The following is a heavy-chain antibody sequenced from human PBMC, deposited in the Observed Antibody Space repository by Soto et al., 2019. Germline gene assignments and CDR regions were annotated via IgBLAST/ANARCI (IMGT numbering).Heavy chain of an antibody. J-gene: IGHJ4*02. CDR2: ISYDGSNK. Sequence: QVQLVESGGGVVQPGRSLRLSCAASGFTFSSYAMHWVRQAPGKGLEWVAVISYDGSNKYYADSVKGRFTISRDNSKNTLYLQMNSLRAEDTAVYYCARDGIAVAGTDGYYFDYWGQGTLVTVSS. D-gene: IGHD6-19*01. CDR3: ARDGIAVAGTDGYYFDY. CDR1: GFTFSSYA. V-gene: IGHV3-30-3*01.